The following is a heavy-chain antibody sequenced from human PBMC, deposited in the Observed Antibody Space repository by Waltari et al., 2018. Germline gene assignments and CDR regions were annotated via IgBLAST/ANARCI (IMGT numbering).Heavy chain of an antibody. Sequence: QVQLVESGGGVVQPGMSLRLSCAASGFPFSFYGMHWVRQAPGKGLGWVATIWYDGSNKYYGESVKGRLTVARDNSKNTLFLQMDSLRAEDTAVYYCARGGPDNQESLDIWGRGTMVTVSS. J-gene: IGHJ3*02. CDR3: ARGGPDNQESLDI. CDR2: IWYDGSNK. CDR1: GFPFSFYG. V-gene: IGHV3-33*01.